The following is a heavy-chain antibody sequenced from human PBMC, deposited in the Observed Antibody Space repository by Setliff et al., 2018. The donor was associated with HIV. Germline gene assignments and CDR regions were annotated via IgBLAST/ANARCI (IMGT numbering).Heavy chain of an antibody. J-gene: IGHJ4*02. CDR3: ASPRLDWSFSHFDY. CDR2: IIPHFDAP. CDR1: GGTFTSSA. D-gene: IGHD3-9*01. Sequence: SVKVSCKASGGTFTSSAISWVRQARGQGLEWMGAIIPHFDAPQYAQKFQGRVPITADQSTSTAYMELSGLTSEDTAVYYCASPRLDWSFSHFDYWGQGTPVTVSS. V-gene: IGHV1-69*13.